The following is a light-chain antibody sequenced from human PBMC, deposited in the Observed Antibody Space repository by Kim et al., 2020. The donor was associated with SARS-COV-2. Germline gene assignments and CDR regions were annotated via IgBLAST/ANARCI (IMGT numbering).Light chain of an antibody. V-gene: IGLV3-10*01. Sequence: PGQTARITCSGDALAYKYAYWYQQKSGQAPLLVIYKGNKRPSGIPERFSGSSSGTMATLTISGAKVEDEADYYCYSTDSSGSHRVFGGGTQLTVL. CDR1: ALAYKY. J-gene: IGLJ2*01. CDR2: KGN. CDR3: YSTDSSGSHRV.